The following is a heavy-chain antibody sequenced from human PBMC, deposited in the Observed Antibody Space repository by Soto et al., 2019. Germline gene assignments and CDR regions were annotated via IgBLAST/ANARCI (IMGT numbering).Heavy chain of an antibody. D-gene: IGHD2-8*01. CDR3: GRVHTGKYGVWNY. CDR1: GFTCINYG. Sequence: GPQRVCYRVSGFTCINYGVHCVRQAPGKGLVWVSRINPGGSITAYADPVKGRFTISRDNAKNTLYLQMNSLRGDDTAVYYCGRVHTGKYGVWNYCGQGTLVTVSS. V-gene: IGHV3-74*01. CDR2: INPGGSIT. J-gene: IGHJ4*02.